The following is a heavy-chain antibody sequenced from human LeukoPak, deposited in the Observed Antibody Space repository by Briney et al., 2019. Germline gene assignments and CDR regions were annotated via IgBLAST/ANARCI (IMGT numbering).Heavy chain of an antibody. CDR1: GFSFSNYG. J-gene: IGHJ4*02. V-gene: IGHV3-23*01. D-gene: IGHD3-22*01. CDR2: ISGSGGGT. Sequence: PGGSLRLSCVASGFSFSNYGINWVRQAPGKELEWVSGISGSGGGTYYADSVKGRFTISRDNSKNTLYLQMNSLRAEDTAVYYCAKQYYDSSGPNDYWGQGTLVTVSS. CDR3: AKQYYDSSGPNDY.